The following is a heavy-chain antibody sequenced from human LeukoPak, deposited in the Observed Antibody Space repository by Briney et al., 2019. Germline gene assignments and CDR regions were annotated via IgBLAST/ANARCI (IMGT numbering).Heavy chain of an antibody. Sequence: SVKVSCKASGGTFSSYAISWVRQAPGQGLEWMGRIIPILGIANYAQKFQGRVTITADKSTSTAYMELSSLRSEDTAVYYCALNPYYYDSSGYYPLDYWGQRTLVTVSS. J-gene: IGHJ4*02. CDR2: IIPILGIA. V-gene: IGHV1-69*04. D-gene: IGHD3-22*01. CDR3: ALNPYYYDSSGYYPLDY. CDR1: GGTFSSYA.